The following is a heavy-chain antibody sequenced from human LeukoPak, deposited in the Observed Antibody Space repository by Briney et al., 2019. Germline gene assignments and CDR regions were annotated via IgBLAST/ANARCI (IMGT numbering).Heavy chain of an antibody. CDR2: IYYTGST. D-gene: IGHD3-22*01. J-gene: IGHJ4*01. V-gene: IGHV4-31*03. CDR3: ARQRGYDSSGTGSFDS. CDR1: GASIGSASY. Sequence: SEALSLTCTASGASIGSASYWTWIRQVPGKDLEWIGYIYYTGSTYYSTSLESRLTLSVDTSANQFSLRLTSVTAADTAVYYCARQRGYDSSGTGSFDSWGSGLLVTVSS.